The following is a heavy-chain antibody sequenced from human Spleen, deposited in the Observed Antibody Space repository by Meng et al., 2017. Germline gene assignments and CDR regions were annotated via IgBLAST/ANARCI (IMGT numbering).Heavy chain of an antibody. CDR1: GGSISSGGYY. D-gene: IGHD5-24*01. Sequence: VPLRESGPGPVKPSPTLSLTCTVSGGSISSGGYYWSWIRQRPGKGLEWIGYIYSGGATYYNPSLKSRLTISVDTSKNQCSLKLSSVTAADTAVYYCAVSRDGYNFDHWGQGTLVTVSS. V-gene: IGHV4-31*03. CDR3: AVSRDGYNFDH. J-gene: IGHJ4*02. CDR2: IYSGGAT.